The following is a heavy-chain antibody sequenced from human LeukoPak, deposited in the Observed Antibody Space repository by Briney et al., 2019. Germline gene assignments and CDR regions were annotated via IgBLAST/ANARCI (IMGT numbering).Heavy chain of an antibody. Sequence: PGGSLRLSCAASGFTFSSYAMHWVRQAPGKGLEWVAVISYDGSNKYYADSVKGRFTISRDNSKNTLYLQMNSLRAEDTAVYYCARGVVTAPQTFDYWGQGTLVTVSS. CDR3: ARGVVTAPQTFDY. V-gene: IGHV3-30*04. D-gene: IGHD2-21*02. CDR1: GFTFSSYA. CDR2: ISYDGSNK. J-gene: IGHJ4*02.